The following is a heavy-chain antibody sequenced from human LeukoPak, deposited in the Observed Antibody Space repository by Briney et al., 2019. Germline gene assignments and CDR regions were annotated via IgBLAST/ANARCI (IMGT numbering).Heavy chain of an antibody. J-gene: IGHJ4*01. V-gene: IGHV3-NL1*01. D-gene: IGHD2-21*01. CDR3: VKDRIRGDSFVVFDY. CDR2: IYAGGSTT. CDR1: GFTVSSYG. Sequence: GGSLRLSCAASGFTVSSYGMHWVRQAPGKGLEWVATIYAGGSTTYYADSVKGRFAISRDNSKDTLFLHMSSLGVEDTAIYFCVKDRIRGDSFVVFDYWGQGTLVTVSS.